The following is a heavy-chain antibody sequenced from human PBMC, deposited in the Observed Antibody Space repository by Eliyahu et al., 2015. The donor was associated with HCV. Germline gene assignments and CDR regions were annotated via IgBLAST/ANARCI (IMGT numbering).Heavy chain of an antibody. CDR2: IKSKTDGGTT. D-gene: IGHD3-10*01. CDR1: GFTFSKAW. V-gene: IGHV3-15*01. Sequence: EVQLVESGGGLVKPGGSLRLSCAASGFTFSKAWMXWVRQAPGKGLEGIGRIKSKTDGGTTDYAAPVKGRFTISRDDSKSTLYLQMNSLKTEDTAVYYCTTGAPGGFDYYLDVWDQGTTVTVSS. J-gene: IGHJ6*03. CDR3: TTGAPGGFDYYLDV.